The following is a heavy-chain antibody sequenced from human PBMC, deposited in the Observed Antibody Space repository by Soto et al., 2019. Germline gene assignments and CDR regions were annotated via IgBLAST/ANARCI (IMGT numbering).Heavy chain of an antibody. D-gene: IGHD5-18*01. CDR1: GFTFSSYG. Sequence: GGSLRLSCAASGFTFSSYGMHWVRQAPGKGLEWVAVIWYDGSNKYYADSVKGRFTISRDNSKNTLYLQMNSLRAEDTAVYYCARDHFGRGYSYGIVAFDIWGQGTMITVS. J-gene: IGHJ3*02. V-gene: IGHV3-33*01. CDR3: ARDHFGRGYSYGIVAFDI. CDR2: IWYDGSNK.